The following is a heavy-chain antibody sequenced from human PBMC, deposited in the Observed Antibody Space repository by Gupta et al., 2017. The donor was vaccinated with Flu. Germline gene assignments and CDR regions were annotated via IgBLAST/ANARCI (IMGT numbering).Heavy chain of an antibody. Sequence: APGKGLESVSSITSSGGGTYYADSVKGRFTISRDNSKNTLYLQMNSLRAEDTAIYYCAKVTSGFTYGGYFDYWGQGTLVTVSS. J-gene: IGHJ4*02. D-gene: IGHD3-10*01. CDR2: ITSSGGGT. CDR3: AKVTSGFTYGGYFDY. V-gene: IGHV3-23*01.